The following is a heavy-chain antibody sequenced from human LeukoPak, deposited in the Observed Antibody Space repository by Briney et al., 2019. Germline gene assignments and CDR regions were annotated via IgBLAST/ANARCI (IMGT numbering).Heavy chain of an antibody. V-gene: IGHV1-2*02. CDR2: INPNSGGT. D-gene: IGHD3-3*01. CDR3: ALLEWSPTWDWFDP. Sequence: ASVKVSFKASGYTFTGYYMHWVRQAPGQGLEWMGWINPNSGGTNYAQKFQGRATMTRDTSISTAYMELSRLRSDDTAVYYCALLEWSPTWDWFDPWGQGTLVTVSS. J-gene: IGHJ5*02. CDR1: GYTFTGYY.